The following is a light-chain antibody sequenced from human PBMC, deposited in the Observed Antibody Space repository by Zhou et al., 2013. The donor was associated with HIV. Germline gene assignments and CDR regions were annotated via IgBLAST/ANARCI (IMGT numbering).Light chain of an antibody. CDR2: DAS. V-gene: IGKV1-33*01. J-gene: IGKJ5*01. CDR1: QDISIS. Sequence: DIQMTQSPSSLSASLGDRVTITCQASQDISISLNWYQQKPGKAPKLLIHDASSLQRGVPLRFSGSGSGTEFTFTISSLQPEDIATYYCQQYNGLLRAFGQGTRL. CDR3: QQYNGLLRA.